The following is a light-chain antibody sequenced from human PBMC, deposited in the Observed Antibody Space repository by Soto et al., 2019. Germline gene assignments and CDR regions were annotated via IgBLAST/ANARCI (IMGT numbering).Light chain of an antibody. CDR3: CSYATVNTFV. CDR2: EDN. J-gene: IGLJ1*01. Sequence: QSVLTQPASVSGSPGQSITISCTGTSSDVWTYNLVSWYQQHPGKAPKLLISEDNKRPSGVSNRFSGSKSGNTASLSISGLQAEDEADYYCCSYATVNTFVFGTGTKVTVL. CDR1: SSDVWTYNL. V-gene: IGLV2-23*02.